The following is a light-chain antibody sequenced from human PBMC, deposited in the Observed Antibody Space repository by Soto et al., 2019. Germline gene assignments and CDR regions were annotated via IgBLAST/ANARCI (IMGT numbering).Light chain of an antibody. CDR2: SNN. Sequence: QSALTQPPSASGTPGQGVTISCSGSSSNIGSNTVNWYQQLPGTAPKLLIYSNNQRPSGVPDRFSGSKSGTSASLAISGLQSEDEADYYCAAWDDSLNGPVVFGGGTKLTVL. CDR3: AAWDDSLNGPVV. J-gene: IGLJ2*01. V-gene: IGLV1-44*01. CDR1: SSNIGSNT.